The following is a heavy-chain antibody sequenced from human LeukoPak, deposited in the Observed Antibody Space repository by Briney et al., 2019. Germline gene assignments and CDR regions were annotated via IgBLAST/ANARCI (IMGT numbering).Heavy chain of an antibody. CDR1: GFTFSSYG. CDR2: IWYDGSNK. J-gene: IGHJ6*02. V-gene: IGHV3-33*01. D-gene: IGHD2-8*01. CDR3: ARDRHCSNGVCHNSPGMDV. Sequence: TGGSLRLSCAASGFTFSSYGMHWVRQAPGKGLEWVAVIWYDGSNKYYADSVKGRFTISRDNSKNTLYLQMNSLRAEDTAVYYCARDRHCSNGVCHNSPGMDVWGQGTTVTVSS.